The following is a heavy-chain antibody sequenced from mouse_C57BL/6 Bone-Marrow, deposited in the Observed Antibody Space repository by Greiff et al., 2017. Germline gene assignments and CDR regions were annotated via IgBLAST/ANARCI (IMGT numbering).Heavy chain of an antibody. CDR2: IDPENGDT. Sequence: VHVKQSGAELVRPGASVKLSCTASGFNIKDDYMHWVKQRPEQGLEWIGWIDPENGDTEYASKFQGKATITADTSSNTAYLQLSSLTSEDTADYYCTTITTVPFWGQGTLVTVSA. D-gene: IGHD1-1*01. V-gene: IGHV14-4*01. CDR1: GFNIKDDY. J-gene: IGHJ3*01. CDR3: TTITTVPF.